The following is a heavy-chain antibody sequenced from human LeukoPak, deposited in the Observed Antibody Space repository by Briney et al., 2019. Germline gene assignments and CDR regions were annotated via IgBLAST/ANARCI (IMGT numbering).Heavy chain of an antibody. J-gene: IGHJ4*02. CDR2: IYYSGST. Sequence: SETLSLTCTVSGGSISSYYWSWIRQPPGKGLGWIGYIYYSGSTNYNPSLKSRVTISVDTSKNQFSLKLSSVTAADTAVYYCARRLMSGNFDYWGQGTLVTVSS. CDR3: ARRLMSGNFDY. CDR1: GGSISSYY. V-gene: IGHV4-59*08. D-gene: IGHD3-10*02.